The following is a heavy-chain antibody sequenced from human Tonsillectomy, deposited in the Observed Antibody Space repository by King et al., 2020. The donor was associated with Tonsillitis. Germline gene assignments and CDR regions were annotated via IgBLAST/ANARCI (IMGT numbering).Heavy chain of an antibody. V-gene: IGHV4-34*01. D-gene: IGHD3-10*01. CDR2: INHSGST. Sequence: VQLQQWGAGLLKPSETLSLTCAVYGGSFSGYYWSWIRQPPGKGLEWIGEINHSGSTNYNPSLKSRVTISVDTSKNQFSLKLSSVTAADTAVYYCARDYTRSGSYFGYWGQGTLVTVSS. CDR1: GGSFSGYY. J-gene: IGHJ4*02. CDR3: ARDYTRSGSYFGY.